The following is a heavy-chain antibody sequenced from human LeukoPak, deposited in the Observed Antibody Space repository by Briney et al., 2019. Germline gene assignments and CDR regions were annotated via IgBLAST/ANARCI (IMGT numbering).Heavy chain of an antibody. CDR2: ITTSDGNT. V-gene: IGHV3-23*01. J-gene: IGHJ5*02. D-gene: IGHD2-15*01. CDR1: GFTFSSYT. CDR3: AKEGYCSGGSCYSGWFDP. Sequence: GGSLRLSCAASGFTFSSYTMSWVRQAPGKGLEWFSTITTSDGNTYYADSVKGRFTVSGDNSKNTLYLQMNSLRAEDTAVYYRAKEGYCSGGSCYSGWFDPRGQGTLVTVSS.